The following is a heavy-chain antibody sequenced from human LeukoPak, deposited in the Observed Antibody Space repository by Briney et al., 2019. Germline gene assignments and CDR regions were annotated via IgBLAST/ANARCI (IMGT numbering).Heavy chain of an antibody. D-gene: IGHD3-22*01. Sequence: ASVKVSCKAPGYTFTSYDINWVRQAPGQGLEWMGWMKPSSGNTGYAQKFQGRVTMTRDTPMSTAYMELTSLTSEDTAVYYCAKTTYYHDTRGNWFDPWGQGTLVTVSS. CDR2: MKPSSGNT. CDR1: GYTFTSYD. V-gene: IGHV1-8*01. J-gene: IGHJ5*02. CDR3: AKTTYYHDTRGNWFDP.